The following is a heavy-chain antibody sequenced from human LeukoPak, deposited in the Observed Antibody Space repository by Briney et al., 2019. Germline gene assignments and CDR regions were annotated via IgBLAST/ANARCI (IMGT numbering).Heavy chain of an antibody. J-gene: IGHJ6*02. Sequence: SSSRYADSVKGRFTISRDNAKNTLYLQMNSLRAEDTSVYYCVRVLGSNGTDVWGQGTTVTVSS. CDR2: SSS. V-gene: IGHV3-74*01. D-gene: IGHD3-16*01. CDR3: VRVLGSNGTDV.